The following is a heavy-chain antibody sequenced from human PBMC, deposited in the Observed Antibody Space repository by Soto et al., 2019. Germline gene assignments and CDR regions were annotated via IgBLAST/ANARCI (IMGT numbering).Heavy chain of an antibody. CDR1: GFTFSNAW. CDR3: TTHSSGWEIDY. Sequence: GGSLRLSCAASGFTFSNAWMSWVRQAPGKGLEWVGRIKSKTDGGTTDYAAPVKGRFTISRDDSKNTLHLQLNSLKTEDTAVYYCTTHSSGWEIDYWGQGTLVTVSS. D-gene: IGHD6-19*01. V-gene: IGHV3-15*01. CDR2: IKSKTDGGTT. J-gene: IGHJ4*02.